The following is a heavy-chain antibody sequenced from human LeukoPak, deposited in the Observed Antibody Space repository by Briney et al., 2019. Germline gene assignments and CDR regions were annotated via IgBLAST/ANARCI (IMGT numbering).Heavy chain of an antibody. CDR2: INPNSGGT. D-gene: IGHD6-19*01. J-gene: IGHJ4*02. Sequence: ASVKVSCKASGYTFTGYYMHWVRQAPGQGLEWMGWINPNSGGTNYAQKFQGRVTMTRDTSISTAYMELSRLRSDDTAVYYCARDSQYSSGWYDGTASDYWGQGTLVTVSS. CDR1: GYTFTGYY. V-gene: IGHV1-2*02. CDR3: ARDSQYSSGWYDGTASDY.